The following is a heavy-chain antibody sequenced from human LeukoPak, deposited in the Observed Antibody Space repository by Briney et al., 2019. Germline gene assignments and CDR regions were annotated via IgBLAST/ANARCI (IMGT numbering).Heavy chain of an antibody. Sequence: GGSLKLSCEASGSTLSNYLITWVRQAPGKGLEWVANIKPDGREKYYMPSVKGRFTISRDSAKNSFYLQMNSLRAEDTAVYYCATMASNVFEYWGQGTLVTVSS. J-gene: IGHJ4*02. CDR2: IKPDGREK. CDR3: ATMASNVFEY. CDR1: GSTLSNYL. D-gene: IGHD5-24*01. V-gene: IGHV3-7*03.